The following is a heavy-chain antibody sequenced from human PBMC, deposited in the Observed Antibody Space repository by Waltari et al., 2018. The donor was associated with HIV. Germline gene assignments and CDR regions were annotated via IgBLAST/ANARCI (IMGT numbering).Heavy chain of an antibody. CDR3: ATALYSSSSAGSIDY. J-gene: IGHJ4*02. Sequence: QVQLAQSGAEVKKPGASVKVSCKASGYTFTGSYMHWVRQAPGQGLEWMGWINPNSGGTNYAQKFQGRVTMTRDTSISTAYMELSRLRSDDTAVYYCATALYSSSSAGSIDYWGQGTLVTVSS. CDR2: INPNSGGT. V-gene: IGHV1-2*02. D-gene: IGHD6-6*01. CDR1: GYTFTGSY.